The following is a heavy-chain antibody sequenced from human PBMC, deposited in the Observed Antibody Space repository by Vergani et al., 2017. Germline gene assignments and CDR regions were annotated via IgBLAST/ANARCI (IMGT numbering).Heavy chain of an antibody. J-gene: IGHJ5*02. CDR3: ARGFHCSGGSCYPRTWFDP. CDR2: ISAYNGNT. D-gene: IGHD2-15*01. Sequence: QVQLVQSGAEVKKPGASVKVSCKASGYTFTSYGISWVRQAPGQGLEWMGWISAYNGNTNYAQKFQGRVTITADKSTSTAYMELSSLRSEDTAVYYCARGFHCSGGSCYPRTWFDPWGQGTLVTVSS. CDR1: GYTFTSYG. V-gene: IGHV1-18*01.